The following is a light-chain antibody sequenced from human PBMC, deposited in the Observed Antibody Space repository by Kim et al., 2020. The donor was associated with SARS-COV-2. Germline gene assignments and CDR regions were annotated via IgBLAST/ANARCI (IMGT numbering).Light chain of an antibody. CDR1: SSDVGGYHY. J-gene: IGLJ3*02. V-gene: IGLV2-14*03. CDR2: DVT. Sequence: QSALAQPASVSGSPGQSITISCTGTSSDVGGYHYVSWYQQHPGKAPKLMIYDVTNRPSWVSNRSSGSKSGNTASLTISGLRAEDEAEYYCSSYTTSSDLVFGGGTKVTVL. CDR3: SSYTTSSDLV.